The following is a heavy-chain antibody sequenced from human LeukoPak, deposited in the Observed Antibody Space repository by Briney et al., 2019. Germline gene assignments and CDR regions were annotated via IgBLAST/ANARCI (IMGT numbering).Heavy chain of an antibody. V-gene: IGHV4-59*08. J-gene: IGHJ4*02. CDR3: ARHSAYSSGWFHY. CDR1: GGSISRYY. CDR2: IYSSGST. Sequence: SETLSLTCTVSGGSISRYYWSWIRQPPGKGLERIGYIYSSGSTNYNPSLKSRVTISVDTSKNQHSLKLRSVTAADTAVYFCARHSAYSSGWFHYWGQGTLVTVSS. D-gene: IGHD6-19*01.